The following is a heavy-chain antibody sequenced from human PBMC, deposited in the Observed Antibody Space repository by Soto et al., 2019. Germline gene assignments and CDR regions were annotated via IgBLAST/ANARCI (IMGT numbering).Heavy chain of an antibody. CDR1: GYTFTSHG. D-gene: IGHD3-16*02. V-gene: IGHV1-18*01. CDR3: ARVLTEGVTYREDAFDI. J-gene: IGHJ3*02. CDR2: ISTYNGKT. Sequence: HVQLVQSGGEVKKPGASVKVSCKASGYTFTSHGFSWGRQAPGQVLEWMGWISTYNGKTDYAQKFQGRVTMTADTLTNTGYMELRSLRSDDTAVYYCARVLTEGVTYREDAFDICGQGTKVTVSS.